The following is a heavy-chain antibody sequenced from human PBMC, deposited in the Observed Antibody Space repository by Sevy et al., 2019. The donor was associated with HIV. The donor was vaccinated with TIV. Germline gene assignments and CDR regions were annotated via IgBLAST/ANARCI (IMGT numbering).Heavy chain of an antibody. CDR3: ASQPGYRSTYYGFSLSRTFDS. CDR2: IYHSGNT. D-gene: IGHD6-19*01. V-gene: IGHV4-39*01. CDR1: GGSITSNNYY. Sequence: SETLSLTCSVSGGSITSNNYYWGWIRQPPGKGLEWIGSIYHSGNTYYNPSLKSRVTVSVDTSRSHFSLKVPSVAASETAVYFCASQPGYRSTYYGFSLSRTFDSWGPGTLVTVSS. J-gene: IGHJ4*02.